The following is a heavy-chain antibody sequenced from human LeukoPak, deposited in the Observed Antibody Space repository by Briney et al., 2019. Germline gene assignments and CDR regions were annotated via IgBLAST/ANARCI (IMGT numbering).Heavy chain of an antibody. CDR3: ARDMVRGASESVFDY. CDR2: INPSGGST. J-gene: IGHJ4*02. V-gene: IGHV1-46*01. Sequence: ASVKVSCKASGYTFTSYYMHWVRQATGQGLEWMGIINPSGGSTSYAQKFQGRVTMTRDTSTSTVYMELSSLRSEDTAVYYCARDMVRGASESVFDYWGQGTLVTVSS. CDR1: GYTFTSYY. D-gene: IGHD3-10*01.